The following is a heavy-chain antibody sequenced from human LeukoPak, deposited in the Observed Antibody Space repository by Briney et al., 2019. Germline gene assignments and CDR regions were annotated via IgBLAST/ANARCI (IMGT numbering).Heavy chain of an antibody. D-gene: IGHD4-17*01. CDR1: GFTLSDYY. CDR3: ARADYGDYVDDAFDI. V-gene: IGHV3-11*01. J-gene: IGHJ3*02. CDR2: ISSSGSTI. Sequence: GGSLRLSCAASGFTLSDYYMSWIRQAPGKGLEWVSYISSSGSTIYYADSVKGRFTISRDNAKNSLYLQMNSPRAEDTAVYYCARADYGDYVDDAFDIWGQGTMVTVSS.